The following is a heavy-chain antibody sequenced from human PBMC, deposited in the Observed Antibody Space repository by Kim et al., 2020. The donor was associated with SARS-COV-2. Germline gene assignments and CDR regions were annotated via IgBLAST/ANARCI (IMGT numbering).Heavy chain of an antibody. J-gene: IGHJ6*03. Sequence: NPSLKSRVTISVDTSKNQVSLKLSSVTAADTAVYYCARSFNYYYYYYMDVWGKGTTVTVSS. D-gene: IGHD3-16*01. V-gene: IGHV4-59*01. CDR3: ARSFNYYYYYYMDV.